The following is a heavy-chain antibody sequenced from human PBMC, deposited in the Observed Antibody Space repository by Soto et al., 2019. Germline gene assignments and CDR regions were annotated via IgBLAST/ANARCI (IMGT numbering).Heavy chain of an antibody. Sequence: QVHLVESGGGVVQPGTSLRLSCAASGFTFSIYGMHWVRQAPGKGLEWVAVIWHDGSNKYYADSVKGRFTISRDNSKNTLYLQMNSLRAEDTAVYYCARELDIAAAGNRNWFDPWGQGTLVTVSS. V-gene: IGHV3-33*01. CDR2: IWHDGSNK. CDR3: ARELDIAAAGNRNWFDP. J-gene: IGHJ5*02. CDR1: GFTFSIYG. D-gene: IGHD6-13*01.